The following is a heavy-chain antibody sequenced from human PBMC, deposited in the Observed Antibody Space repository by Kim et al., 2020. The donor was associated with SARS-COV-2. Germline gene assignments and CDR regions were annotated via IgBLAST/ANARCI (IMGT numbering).Heavy chain of an antibody. CDR3: ARPVNPGQPIDY. J-gene: IGHJ4*02. CDR2: IYPGDSDT. CDR1: GYSFTDYW. V-gene: IGHV5-51*01. Sequence: GESLKISCKTSGYSFTDYWIIWVRQKPGKGLECMGVIYPGDSDTKYSPSFQGLVTISADKSTNTGYLQWSSLNASDTALYYCARPVNPGQPIDYWGQGTLVTVSS. D-gene: IGHD2-8*02.